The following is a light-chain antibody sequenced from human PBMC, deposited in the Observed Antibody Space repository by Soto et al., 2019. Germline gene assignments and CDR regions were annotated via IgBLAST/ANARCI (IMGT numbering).Light chain of an antibody. CDR3: QQHGGSPIT. CDR1: ESVPSNF. CDR2: GAS. J-gene: IGKJ5*01. V-gene: IGKV3-20*01. Sequence: IVLTESPGTLSLSPGDRASLSCRASESVPSNFLAWYQQKPGQAPRLLIYGASSRATGIPDRFSGSGAGTDFTLTISRLEPEDFAVFYCQQHGGSPITFGQGTRLEIK.